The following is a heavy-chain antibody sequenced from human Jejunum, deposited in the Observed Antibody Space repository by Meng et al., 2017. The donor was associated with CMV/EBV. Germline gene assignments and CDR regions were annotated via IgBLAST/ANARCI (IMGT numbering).Heavy chain of an antibody. V-gene: IGHV4-34*01. CDR3: AGAPPVAAPGSYFDS. CDR2: VTTSETA. D-gene: IGHD1-14*01. J-gene: IGHJ4*02. CDR1: ASFSDNY. Sequence: ASFSDNYGGWIRQSPGKEREWVGEVTTSETATNNPSLESRVTISRDTSKNQFSLRLTSVTVEDTAVYYCAGAPPVAAPGSYFDSWGQGAQVTVSS.